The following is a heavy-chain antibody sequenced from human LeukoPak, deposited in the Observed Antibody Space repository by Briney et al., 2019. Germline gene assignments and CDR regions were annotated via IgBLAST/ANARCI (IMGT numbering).Heavy chain of an antibody. CDR3: ASHVLDDYGDYYFDY. CDR2: IYHSGST. CDR1: GGSISNSSYY. V-gene: IGHV4-39*01. D-gene: IGHD4-17*01. J-gene: IGHJ4*02. Sequence: SETLSLTCTVSGGSISNSSYYWGWIRQPPGKGLEWIGSIYHSGSTYYNPSLKSRVTISVDTSKNQFSLKLSSVTAADTAVYYCASHVLDDYGDYYFDYWGQGTLVTVSS.